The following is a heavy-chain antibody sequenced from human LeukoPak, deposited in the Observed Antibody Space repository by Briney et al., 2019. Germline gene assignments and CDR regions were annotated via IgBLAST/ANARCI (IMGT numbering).Heavy chain of an antibody. V-gene: IGHV1-69*04. J-gene: IGHJ3*02. CDR3: ARAYYYDSSGDAFDI. D-gene: IGHD3-22*01. CDR2: IIPILGIA. CDR1: GGTFSSYA. Sequence: SVKVSCKASGGTFSSYAISWVRQAPGQGLEWMGRIIPILGIANYAQKFQGRVTITADKSTSTAYMELSSLRSEDTAVYYCARAYYYDSSGDAFDIWGQGTMVTVSS.